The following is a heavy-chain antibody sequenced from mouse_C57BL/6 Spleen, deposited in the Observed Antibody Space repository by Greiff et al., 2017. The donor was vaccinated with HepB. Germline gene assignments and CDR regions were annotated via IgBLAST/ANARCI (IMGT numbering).Heavy chain of an antibody. D-gene: IGHD1-1*01. CDR3: ARVPITTVVARYFDV. V-gene: IGHV1-19*01. Sequence: EVQLQQSGPVLVKPGASVKMSCKASGYTFTDYYMNWVKQSHGKSLEWIGVINPYNGGTSYNQKFKGKATLTVDKSSSTAYMELNSLTSDDSAVYYCARVPITTVVARYFDVWGTGTTVTVSS. J-gene: IGHJ1*03. CDR2: INPYNGGT. CDR1: GYTFTDYY.